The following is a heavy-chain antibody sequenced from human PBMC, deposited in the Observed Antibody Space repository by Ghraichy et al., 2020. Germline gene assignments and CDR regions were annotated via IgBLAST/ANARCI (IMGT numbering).Heavy chain of an antibody. V-gene: IGHV3-21*01. CDR3: ARAVITMVLDGMDV. D-gene: IGHD3-10*01. CDR2: ISSSSSYI. Sequence: GGSLRLSCAASGFTFSSYSMNWVRQAPGKGLEWVSSISSSSSYIYYADSVKGRFTISRDNAKNSLYLQMNSLRAEDTAVYYCARAVITMVLDGMDVWGQGTTVTVSS. J-gene: IGHJ6*02. CDR1: GFTFSSYS.